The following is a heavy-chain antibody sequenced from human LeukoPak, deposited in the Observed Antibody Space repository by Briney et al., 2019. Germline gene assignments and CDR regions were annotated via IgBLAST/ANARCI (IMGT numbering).Heavy chain of an antibody. CDR3: SRHSGDYRPFDY. J-gene: IGHJ4*02. D-gene: IGHD4-17*01. Sequence: SETLSLTCTVSGGSITNYYWSWIRQPPGKGLEWIGYIYYSGNTNYNPSLKSRVTISVDTSKNQFSLNLSSVTAADTAIYYCSRHSGDYRPFDYWGQETLVTVSS. V-gene: IGHV4-59*08. CDR1: GGSITNYY. CDR2: IYYSGNT.